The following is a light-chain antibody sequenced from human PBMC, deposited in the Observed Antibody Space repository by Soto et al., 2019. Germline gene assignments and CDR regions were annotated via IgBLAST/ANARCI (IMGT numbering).Light chain of an antibody. CDR3: QQYNSYPYT. CDR2: DAS. Sequence: DIQMTQSPSTLSASVGDRVTITCRASQSITSXXXWYQQKPGKAPKLLIFDASSLESGVPSRFXXXGSGXDXTLTISSLQPDDFATYYCQQYNSYPYTFGQGTKLEIK. J-gene: IGKJ2*01. CDR1: QSITSX. V-gene: IGKV1-5*01.